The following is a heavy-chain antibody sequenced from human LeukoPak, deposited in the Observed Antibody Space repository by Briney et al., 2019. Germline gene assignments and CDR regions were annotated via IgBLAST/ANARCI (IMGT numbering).Heavy chain of an antibody. CDR1: GVSISSYY. Sequence: PSETLSLTCTVSGVSISSYYWSWIRQPPGKGLEWIGYIYYSGSTNYNPSLKSRVTISVDTSKNQFSLKLSSVTAADTAVYYCARDKTTSGWYLGFDYWGQGTLVTVSS. D-gene: IGHD6-19*01. CDR2: IYYSGST. V-gene: IGHV4-59*01. J-gene: IGHJ4*02. CDR3: ARDKTTSGWYLGFDY.